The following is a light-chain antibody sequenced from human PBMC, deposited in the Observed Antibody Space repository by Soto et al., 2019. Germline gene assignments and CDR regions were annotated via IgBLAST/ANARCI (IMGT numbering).Light chain of an antibody. CDR1: QGISSY. V-gene: IGKV1-9*01. CDR2: AAS. J-gene: IGKJ4*01. Sequence: DIQLTQSPSFLSASVGDRVTITCRASQGISSYLAWYQQKPGKAPKLLIFAASTLHSGVPSRFSGSGSGTEFTLTINSLQPEDFATYYCQHLHSYPLTFGGGTKVEMK. CDR3: QHLHSYPLT.